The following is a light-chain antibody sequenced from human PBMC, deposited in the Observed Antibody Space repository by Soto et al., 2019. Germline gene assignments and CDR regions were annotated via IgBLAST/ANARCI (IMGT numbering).Light chain of an antibody. J-gene: IGLJ1*01. CDR2: EVS. Sequence: QSVLTQPASVSGSPGPSITISCTGTSSDVGAYDFVSWYQQHPGKAPKYLIYEVSNRPSGVSDRFSGSKSGTTASLTISGLQAEDEADYYCSSYTTTDPYVFGTGTKVTVL. CDR1: SSDVGAYDF. V-gene: IGLV2-14*01. CDR3: SSYTTTDPYV.